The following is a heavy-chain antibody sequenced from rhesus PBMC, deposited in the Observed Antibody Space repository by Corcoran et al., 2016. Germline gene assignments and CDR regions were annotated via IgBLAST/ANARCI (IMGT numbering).Heavy chain of an antibody. Sequence: QLQLQESGPGLVKPSETLSVTCAVSGGSISSSYWSWIRQPPGKGLEWIVYITYSGSTIYNPSLKSQVTISRDTSKTQFSLKLSSVTAEDTAVYYCAREPSNTVGLDSWGQGVVVTVSS. V-gene: IGHV4-122*02. D-gene: IGHD4-23*01. J-gene: IGHJ6*01. CDR1: GGSISSSY. CDR3: AREPSNTVGLDS. CDR2: ITYSGST.